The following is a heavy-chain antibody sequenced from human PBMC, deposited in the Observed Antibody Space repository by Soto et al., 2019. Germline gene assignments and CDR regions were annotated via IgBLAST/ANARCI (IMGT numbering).Heavy chain of an antibody. CDR3: TRGSPTTTPFDY. V-gene: IGHV1-69*02. J-gene: IGHJ4*02. CDR1: GGTFSSYT. CDR2: IIPILGIA. D-gene: IGHD4-17*01. Sequence: SVKVSCKAPGGTFSSYTISWVRQAPGQGLEWMGRIIPILGIANYAQKLQGRVTMTRDTSISTAFMEVTRLKSDDTAVYYCTRGSPTTTPFDYWGQGTLVTVSS.